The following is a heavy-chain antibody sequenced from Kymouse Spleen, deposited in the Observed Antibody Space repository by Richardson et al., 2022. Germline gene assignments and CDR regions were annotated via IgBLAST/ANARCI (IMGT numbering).Heavy chain of an antibody. CDR3: AREGWELNYYYGMDV. D-gene: IGHD1-26*01. CDR1: GGSISSYY. V-gene: IGHV4-59*01. Sequence: QVQLQESGPGLVKPSETLSLTCTVSGGSISSYYWSWIRQPPGKGLEWIGYIYYSGSTNYNPSLKSRVTISVDTSKNQFSLKLSSVTAADTAVYYCAREGWELNYYYGMDVWGQGTTVTVSS. J-gene: IGHJ6*02. CDR2: IYYSGST.